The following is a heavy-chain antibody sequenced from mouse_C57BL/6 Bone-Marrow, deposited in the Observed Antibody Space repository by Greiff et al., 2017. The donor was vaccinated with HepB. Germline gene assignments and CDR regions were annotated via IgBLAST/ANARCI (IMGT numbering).Heavy chain of an antibody. CDR3: ARKTLGGLYGNWWAMDY. J-gene: IGHJ4*01. V-gene: IGHV1-50*01. D-gene: IGHD2-1*01. CDR1: GYTFTSYW. Sequence: QVQLQQPGAELVKPGASVKLSGKASGYTFTSYWMQWVKQKPGQGLEWIGEIDPSDSYTNYNQKFKGKATLTVDTSSSTAYMQLSSLTSEDSAVYYCARKTLGGLYGNWWAMDYWGQGTSVTVSS. CDR2: IDPSDSYT.